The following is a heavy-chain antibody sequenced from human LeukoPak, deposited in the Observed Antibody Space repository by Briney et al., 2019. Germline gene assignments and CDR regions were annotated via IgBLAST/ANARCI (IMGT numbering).Heavy chain of an antibody. D-gene: IGHD1-26*01. CDR1: GGSISSSSYY. V-gene: IGHV4-39*07. CDR3: AGDRRVGATLEY. Sequence: KSSETLSLTCTVSGGSISSSSYYWGWIRQPPGKGLEWIGSIYYSGSTYYNPSLKSRVTISVDTSKNQFSLKLSSVTAADTAVYYCAGDRRVGATLEYWGQGTLVTVSS. CDR2: IYYSGST. J-gene: IGHJ4*02.